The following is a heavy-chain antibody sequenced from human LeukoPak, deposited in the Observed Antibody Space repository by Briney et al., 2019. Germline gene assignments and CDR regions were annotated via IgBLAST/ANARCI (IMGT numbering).Heavy chain of an antibody. CDR1: GYTFTGYY. V-gene: IGHV1-2*02. CDR3: ARYYYDSSGPNMMYYFDY. J-gene: IGHJ4*02. CDR2: INPNSGGT. D-gene: IGHD3-22*01. Sequence: ASVKVSCKASGYTFTGYYMHWVRQAPGQGLEWMGWINPNSGGTNYAQKFQGRVTMTRDTSISTAYMELSSLRSEDTAVYYCARYYYDSSGPNMMYYFDYWGQGTLVTVSS.